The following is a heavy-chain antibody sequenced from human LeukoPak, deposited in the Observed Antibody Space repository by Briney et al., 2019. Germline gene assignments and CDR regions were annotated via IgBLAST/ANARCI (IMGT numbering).Heavy chain of an antibody. CDR2: INPSGGST. V-gene: IGHV1-46*01. CDR1: GYTFTSYY. D-gene: IGHD2-15*01. J-gene: IGHJ6*02. CDR3: AREGGGSWGYYYGMDV. Sequence: ASVKVSCKASGYTFTSYYVHWVRQAPGQGLEWMGIINPSGGSTTYAQKFQGRVTMTRDTSTSTVYMELSSLRSEDTAVYYCAREGGGSWGYYYGMDVWGQGTTVTVSS.